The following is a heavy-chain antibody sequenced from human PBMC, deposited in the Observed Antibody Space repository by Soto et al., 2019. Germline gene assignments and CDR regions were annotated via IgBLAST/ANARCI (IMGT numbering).Heavy chain of an antibody. CDR2: ISAYNGNT. D-gene: IGHD3-10*01. Sequence: QVQLVQSGAEVKKPGASVKVSCKASGYTFTSYGISWVRQAPGQGLEWMGWISAYNGNTNYAQKLQGRVTMTTDTXTXXAYMELRSLRSDDTAVYYCARVEWFGELSSANFDYWGQGTLVTVSS. V-gene: IGHV1-18*01. J-gene: IGHJ4*02. CDR1: GYTFTSYG. CDR3: ARVEWFGELSSANFDY.